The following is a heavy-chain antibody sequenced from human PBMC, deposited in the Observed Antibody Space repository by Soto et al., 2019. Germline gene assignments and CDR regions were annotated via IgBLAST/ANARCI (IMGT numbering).Heavy chain of an antibody. D-gene: IGHD6-13*01. Sequence: LRLSCAASGFTVSSNYMSWVRQAPGKGLEWVSVIYSGGSTYYADSVKGRFTISRDNSKNTLYLQMNSLRAEDTAVYYCARVRGKYYYYGMDVWGQGTTVTVSS. J-gene: IGHJ6*02. V-gene: IGHV3-53*01. CDR1: GFTVSSNY. CDR3: ARVRGKYYYYGMDV. CDR2: IYSGGST.